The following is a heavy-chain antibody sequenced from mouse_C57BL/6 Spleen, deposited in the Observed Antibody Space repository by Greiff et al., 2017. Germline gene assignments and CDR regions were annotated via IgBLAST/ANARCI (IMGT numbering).Heavy chain of an antibody. CDR2: ISYSGST. Sequence: VQLKESGPGMVKPSQSLSLTCTVTGYSITSGYDWHWIRHFPGNKLEWMGDISYSGSTTYNPSLKSRISITHDTSKNHFVLKLNSVTTEDTATYYCAREGAVVARGYCDVWGTGTTVTVSS. CDR1: GYSITSGYD. J-gene: IGHJ1*03. D-gene: IGHD1-1*01. V-gene: IGHV3-1*01. CDR3: AREGAVVARGYCDV.